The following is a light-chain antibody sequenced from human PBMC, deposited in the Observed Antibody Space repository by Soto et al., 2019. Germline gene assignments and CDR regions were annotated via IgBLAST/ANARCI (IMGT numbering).Light chain of an antibody. CDR3: QQSYSPPLT. CDR2: AAS. Sequence: QMTQSPASLSASVGDRVTITCRASRDISDYLDWFQHKPGRAPKLLIYAASVLHSGVPARFSGSGSESGTEYTLTISSLQPEDSATYYCQQSYSPPLTFGWGTRVEIK. CDR1: RDISDY. J-gene: IGKJ4*01. V-gene: IGKV1-39*01.